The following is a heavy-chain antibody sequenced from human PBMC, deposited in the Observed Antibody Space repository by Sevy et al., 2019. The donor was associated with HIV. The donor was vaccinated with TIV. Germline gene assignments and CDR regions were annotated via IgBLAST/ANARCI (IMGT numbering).Heavy chain of an antibody. D-gene: IGHD2-21*02. CDR1: GFTFSDYH. V-gene: IGHV3-11*01. CDR3: AREADYYFDS. J-gene: IGHJ4*02. CDR2: ISSRGSTE. Sequence: GGSLRLSCEASGFTFSDYHMTWIRQAPGKGLEWVAYISSRGSTEHYADSVKGRFTISRDYVKNSLYLQMDSLRGEDTAVYYCAREADYYFDSWGQGSLVTVSS.